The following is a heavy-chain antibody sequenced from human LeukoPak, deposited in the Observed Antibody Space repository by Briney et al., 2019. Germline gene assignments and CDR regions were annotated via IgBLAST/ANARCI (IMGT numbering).Heavy chain of an antibody. V-gene: IGHV3-30-3*01. CDR2: ISYDGSNK. CDR1: GFTFSSYA. Sequence: LPGGSLRLSCAASGFTFSSYAMHWVRQAPGKGLEWVAVISYDGSNKYYADSAKGRFTISRDNSKNTLYLQMNSLRAEDTAVYYCARDGGYGDYAFDRWGQGTLVTVSS. CDR3: ARDGGYGDYAFDR. D-gene: IGHD4-17*01. J-gene: IGHJ5*02.